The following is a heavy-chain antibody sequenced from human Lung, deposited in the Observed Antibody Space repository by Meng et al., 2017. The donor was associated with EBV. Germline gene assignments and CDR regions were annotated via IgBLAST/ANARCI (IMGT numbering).Heavy chain of an antibody. V-gene: IGHV4-30-2*01. Sequence: QRQLQDSGSGLVKPSQTLSLTCAVSGGSISSGGYSWSWIRQPPGKGLEWIGYIYHSGSTYYNPSLKSRVTISVDRSKSQFSLELSSVTAADTAVYYCARSTFDYWGQGTLVTVSS. J-gene: IGHJ4*02. CDR3: ARSTFDY. D-gene: IGHD1-26*01. CDR2: IYHSGST. CDR1: GGSISSGGYS.